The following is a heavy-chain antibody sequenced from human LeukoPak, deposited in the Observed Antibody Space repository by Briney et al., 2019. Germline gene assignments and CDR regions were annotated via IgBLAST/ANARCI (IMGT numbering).Heavy chain of an antibody. Sequence: PSETLSLTCTVSGGSISSSSYYWGWIRQPAGKGLEWIGRIYTSGSTNYNPSLKSRVTISVDTSKNQFSLKLSSVTAADTAVYYCAREWSSGWSRRDDAFDIWGQGTMVTVS. CDR2: IYTSGST. CDR1: GGSISSSSYY. CDR3: AREWSSGWSRRDDAFDI. J-gene: IGHJ3*02. D-gene: IGHD6-19*01. V-gene: IGHV4-61*02.